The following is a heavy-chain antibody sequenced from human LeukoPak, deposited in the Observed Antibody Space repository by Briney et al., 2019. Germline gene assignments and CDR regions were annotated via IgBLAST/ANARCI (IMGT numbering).Heavy chain of an antibody. Sequence: SETLSLTCTVSGGPISSYYWSWIREPPGKGLEWIGYIYYSGSTNYNPSLKSRVTISVDTSKNQFSLKLSSVTAADTAVYYCARLYDSTWSRAFDIWGQGTMVT. V-gene: IGHV4-59*01. J-gene: IGHJ3*02. CDR1: GGPISSYY. CDR3: ARLYDSTWSRAFDI. D-gene: IGHD3-22*01. CDR2: IYYSGST.